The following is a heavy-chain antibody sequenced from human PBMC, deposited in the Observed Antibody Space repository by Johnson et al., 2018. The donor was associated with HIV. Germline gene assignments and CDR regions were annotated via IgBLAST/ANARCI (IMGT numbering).Heavy chain of an antibody. CDR2: ISGGGSAI. Sequence: QVQLVESGGGLVKPGGSLRLSCAVSGFTFSDYYMSWIRQAPGKGLEWISYISGGGSAIYYADSVKGRFTISRDNAKNSLYLQMNSLRAEDTAVYYCARGRISMTVVDLRGGGFDIWGQGTKVTVSS. V-gene: IGHV3-11*04. D-gene: IGHD3-22*01. CDR3: ARGRISMTVVDLRGGGFDI. J-gene: IGHJ3*02. CDR1: GFTFSDYY.